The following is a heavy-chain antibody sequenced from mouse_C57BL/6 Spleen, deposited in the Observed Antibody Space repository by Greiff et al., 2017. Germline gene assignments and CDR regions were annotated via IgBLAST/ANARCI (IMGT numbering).Heavy chain of an antibody. CDR2: IRNKANNHAT. D-gene: IGHD1-1*01. J-gene: IGHJ4*01. CDR3: TRITTVEDYYAMDY. Sequence: EVKVEESGGGLVQPGGSMKLSCAASGFTFSDAWMDWVRQSPEKGLEWVAEIRNKANNHATYYAESVKGRFTISRDDSKSSVYLQMNSLRAEDTVIYYCTRITTVEDYYAMDYWGQGTSVTVSS. CDR1: GFTFSDAW. V-gene: IGHV6-6*01.